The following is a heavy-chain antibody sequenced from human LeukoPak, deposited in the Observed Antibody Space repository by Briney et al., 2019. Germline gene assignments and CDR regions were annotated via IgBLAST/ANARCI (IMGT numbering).Heavy chain of an antibody. J-gene: IGHJ4*02. CDR1: GFTFSSYE. CDR3: ARDNYDSSGQNPSGDY. V-gene: IGHV3-48*03. CDR2: ISSSGSTI. D-gene: IGHD3-22*01. Sequence: GGSLRLSCAASGFTFSSYEMNWVRQAPGKGLEWVSYISSSGSTIYYADSVKGRFTISRDNAKNSLYLQMNSLRAEDTAVYYCARDNYDSSGQNPSGDYWGQGTLVTVSS.